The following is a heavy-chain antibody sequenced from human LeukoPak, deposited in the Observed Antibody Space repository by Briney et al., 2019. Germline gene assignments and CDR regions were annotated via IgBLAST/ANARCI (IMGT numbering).Heavy chain of an antibody. CDR2: INNGGSST. CDR3: ARDVWGDRDSYFGS. CDR1: GFTFIDYW. D-gene: IGHD2-21*01. Sequence: GGSLRLSCAVSGFTFIDYWMHWVRQVPGKGLEWISRINNGGSSTSYGASVQGRFTMSRDNAKNTLCLQMNSLRAEDTAVYYCARDVWGDRDSYFGSWGQGTLVTVYS. J-gene: IGHJ4*02. V-gene: IGHV3-74*01.